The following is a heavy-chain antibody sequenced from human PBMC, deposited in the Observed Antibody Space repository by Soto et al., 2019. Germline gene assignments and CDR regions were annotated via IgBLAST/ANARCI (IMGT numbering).Heavy chain of an antibody. Sequence: PSETLSLTCAVSGGSISSSNWWSWVRQPPGKGLERIGEIYHSGSTIYNPSLKSRVTISVDKSKNQFSLKLSSVTAADTAVYYCARDRSIPNRITIFGVVENYYGMDVWGQGTTVTVSS. V-gene: IGHV4-4*02. D-gene: IGHD3-3*01. CDR1: GGSISSSNW. CDR2: IYHSGST. J-gene: IGHJ6*02. CDR3: ARDRSIPNRITIFGVVENYYGMDV.